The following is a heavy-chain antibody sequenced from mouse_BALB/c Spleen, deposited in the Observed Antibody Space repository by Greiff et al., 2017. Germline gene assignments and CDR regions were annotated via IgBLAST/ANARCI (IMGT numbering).Heavy chain of an antibody. V-gene: IGHV5-9-3*01. CDR3: ARRDQFHAMDY. Sequence: EVQVVESGGGLVKPGGSLKLSCAASGFTFSSYAMSWVRQTPEKRLEWVATISSGGSYTYYPDSVKGRFTISRDNAKKPLYLQMSSLRSEDTAMYYCARRDQFHAMDYWGQGTSVTVSS. CDR2: ISSGGSYT. CDR1: GFTFSSYA. J-gene: IGHJ4*01.